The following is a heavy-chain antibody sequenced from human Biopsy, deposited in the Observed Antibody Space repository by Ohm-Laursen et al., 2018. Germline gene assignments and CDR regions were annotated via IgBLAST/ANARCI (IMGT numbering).Heavy chain of an antibody. V-gene: IGHV3-7*03. J-gene: IGHJ5*02. D-gene: IGHD3-10*01. CDR3: AKGRSGGTGHGNWFDP. Sequence: SLRLSCSASGFTFSDYCMSWVRQAPGKGLEWVADIYRDGYERYYVDSVKGRFSISRDNSKNTLYLQMNSLRVEDTAVYYCAKGRSGGTGHGNWFDPWGQGTLVIVSS. CDR2: IYRDGYER. CDR1: GFTFSDYC.